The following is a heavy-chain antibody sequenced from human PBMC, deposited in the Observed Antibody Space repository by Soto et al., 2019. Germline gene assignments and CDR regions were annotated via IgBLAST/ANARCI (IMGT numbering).Heavy chain of an antibody. CDR1: GYPFTSYY. D-gene: IGHD6-19*01. Sequence: ASVKVSCKASGYPFTSYYMHWLRQAPGQGLEWMGVLNPTGGSTTYAQNFQGRVTMTRDTSTSTVYVELSSLRSGDTAVYYCARDMYSSGWYLYYYYGMDVWGQGTTVTVSS. V-gene: IGHV1-46*01. CDR3: ARDMYSSGWYLYYYYGMDV. CDR2: LNPTGGST. J-gene: IGHJ6*02.